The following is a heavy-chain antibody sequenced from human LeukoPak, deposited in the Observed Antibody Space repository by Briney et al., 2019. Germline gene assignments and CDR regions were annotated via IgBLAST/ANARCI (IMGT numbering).Heavy chain of an antibody. J-gene: IGHJ5*02. V-gene: IGHV5-51*01. CDR2: IYPGDSDI. CDR1: GYSFTSYW. CDR3: VKPAGTGRWFDP. D-gene: IGHD2-8*02. Sequence: GESLKIACKASGYSFTSYWIGWVRQMPGKGLEWMGIIYPGDSDIRYSPSFEGQVSISADTSMNTAYLHWISLKASDTAMYFCVKPAGTGRWFDPWGQGTLVTVSS.